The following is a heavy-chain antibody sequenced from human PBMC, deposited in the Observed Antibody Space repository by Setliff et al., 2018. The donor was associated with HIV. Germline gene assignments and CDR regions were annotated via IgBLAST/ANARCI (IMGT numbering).Heavy chain of an antibody. Sequence: PGGSLRLSCAASGFTFSGSTIHWVRQASGKGLEWVGRIGSKANSYATAYAASVKGRFTTSREDSKNTAYLQMNSLKTEDTAVYYCITDGGLNWGQGTMVTVSS. CDR1: GFTFSGST. J-gene: IGHJ3*01. CDR3: ITDGGLN. CDR2: IGSKANSYAT. V-gene: IGHV3-73*01. D-gene: IGHD3-10*01.